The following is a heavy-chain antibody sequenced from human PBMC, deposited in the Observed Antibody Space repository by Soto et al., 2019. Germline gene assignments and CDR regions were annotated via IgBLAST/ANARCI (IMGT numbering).Heavy chain of an antibody. CDR2: IIPIFGTA. J-gene: IGHJ6*02. V-gene: IGHV1-69*13. Sequence: GASVKVSCKASGGTFSSYAISWVRQAPGQGLEWMGGIIPIFGTANYAQKFQGRVTITADESTSTAYMELSSLRSEDTAVYYCARGITMVRGVHYYYYGMDVWGQGTTVTVSS. D-gene: IGHD3-10*01. CDR1: GGTFSSYA. CDR3: ARGITMVRGVHYYYYGMDV.